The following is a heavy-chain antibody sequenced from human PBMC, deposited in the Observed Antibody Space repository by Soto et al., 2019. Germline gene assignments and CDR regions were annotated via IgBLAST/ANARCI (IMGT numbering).Heavy chain of an antibody. CDR3: ARWSYLDY. J-gene: IGHJ4*02. Sequence: GGSLSLSCAASGFSFGSYALSWVRQAPGKGLEWVSTISGSDGKTFYADAVKGRFSISRDTSQNTLYLQMNSLRADDTAIYYCARWSYLDYWGQGTRVTVSS. CDR2: ISGSDGKT. D-gene: IGHD3-3*01. CDR1: GFSFGSYA. V-gene: IGHV3-23*01.